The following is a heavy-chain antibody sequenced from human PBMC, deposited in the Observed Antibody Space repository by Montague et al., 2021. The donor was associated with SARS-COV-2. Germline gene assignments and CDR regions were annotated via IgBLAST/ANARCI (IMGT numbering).Heavy chain of an antibody. V-gene: IGHV3-7*01. Sequence: SRRFSCGASGFRFSSYWMSWVRQAPGKGLEWVANINQDGSEKYYVDSVKGLFTISRDNAKHSLYLQMSSLRAEDTAVYYCARDPDYGDSVGIDYWGQGTLVTVSS. J-gene: IGHJ4*02. D-gene: IGHD4-17*01. CDR3: ARDPDYGDSVGIDY. CDR1: GFRFSSYW. CDR2: INQDGSEK.